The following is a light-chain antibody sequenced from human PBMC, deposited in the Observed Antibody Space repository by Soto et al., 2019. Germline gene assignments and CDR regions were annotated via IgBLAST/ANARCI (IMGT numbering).Light chain of an antibody. Sequence: DIQMTQSPSSLPASVGDIVTITCRASQSISSYLSWYQQKPGKAPKLLIYAASTLQSGVPSRFSGSGSGTDFALTISSLQPEDFATYYCRQSYSAPPIAFGQGTRLENK. V-gene: IGKV1-39*01. CDR2: AAS. CDR1: QSISSY. J-gene: IGKJ5*01. CDR3: RQSYSAPPIA.